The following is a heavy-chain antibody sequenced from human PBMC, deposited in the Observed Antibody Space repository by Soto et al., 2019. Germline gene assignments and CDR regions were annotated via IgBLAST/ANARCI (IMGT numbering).Heavy chain of an antibody. CDR1: GYTLTSYY. D-gene: IGHD6-19*01. V-gene: IGHV1-46*01. J-gene: IGHJ4*02. CDR3: ARVPPGLWLFDY. Sequence: ASVKVSCKASGYTLTSYYMHCVRQAPGQGLEWMGIINPDSGSTNYAQKFQGRVTMTRDTSTSTVYMELSRLRSDDTAVYYCARVPPGLWLFDYWGQGTLVTVSS. CDR2: INPDSGST.